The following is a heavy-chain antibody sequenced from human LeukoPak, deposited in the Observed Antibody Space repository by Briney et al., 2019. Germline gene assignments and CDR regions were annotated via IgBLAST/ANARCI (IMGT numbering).Heavy chain of an antibody. CDR3: AREAGVVVTADYYGMDV. V-gene: IGHV4-59*01. CDR1: GGSISSYY. CDR2: IYYSGST. Sequence: SETLSLTCTVSGGSISSYYWSWIRQPPGKGLEWIGYIYYSGSTNYNPSLKSRVTISVDTSENQFSLKLSSVTAADTAVYYCAREAGVVVTADYYGMDVWGQGTTVTVSS. D-gene: IGHD2-21*02. J-gene: IGHJ6*02.